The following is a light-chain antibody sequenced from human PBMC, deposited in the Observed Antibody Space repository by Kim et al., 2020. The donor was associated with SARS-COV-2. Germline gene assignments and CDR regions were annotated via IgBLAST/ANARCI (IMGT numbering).Light chain of an antibody. CDR3: QHYGSAPLP. CDR2: GAS. Sequence: SPGERDTLSCRASQSISSSYLAWYQQKPGQAPRLLIYGASSRATGIPDRFSGSGSGTDFTLTISRLEPEDFAVYFCQHYGSAPLPFGGGTKVDIK. V-gene: IGKV3-20*01. J-gene: IGKJ4*01. CDR1: QSISSSY.